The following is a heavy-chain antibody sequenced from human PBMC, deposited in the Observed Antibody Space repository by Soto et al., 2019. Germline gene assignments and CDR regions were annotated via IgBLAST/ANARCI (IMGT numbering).Heavy chain of an antibody. CDR3: ARDQSRYSGYPFDY. CDR1: GFTFGTYS. CDR2: ISNTGSTT. J-gene: IGHJ4*02. V-gene: IGHV3-48*01. Sequence: EVQLVDSGGGLVQPGGSLRLSCAASGFTFGTYSMNWVRRAPGKGLEWISYISNTGSTTYYADSVKGRFTISRDNAKSSLYLQMSSLRAEDTAVYYCARDQSRYSGYPFDYWGQGKMVTVSS. D-gene: IGHD6-25*01.